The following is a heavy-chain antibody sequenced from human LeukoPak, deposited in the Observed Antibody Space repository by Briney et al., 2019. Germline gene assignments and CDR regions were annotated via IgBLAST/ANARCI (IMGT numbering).Heavy chain of an antibody. CDR3: ARGIDYDILTGYPLGLDY. V-gene: IGHV4-31*03. J-gene: IGHJ4*02. CDR2: IYYSGST. Sequence: PSQTLSLTCTVSGGSISSGGYYWSWIRQHPGTGLEWIGYIYYSGSTYYNPSLKSRVTISVDTSKNQFSLKLSSVTAADTAVYYCARGIDYDILTGYPLGLDYWGQGTLVTVSS. CDR1: GGSISSGGYY. D-gene: IGHD3-9*01.